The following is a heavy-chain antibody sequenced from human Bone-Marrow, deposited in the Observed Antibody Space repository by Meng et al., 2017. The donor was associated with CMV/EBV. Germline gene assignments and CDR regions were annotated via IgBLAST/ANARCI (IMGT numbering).Heavy chain of an antibody. V-gene: IGHV3-21*01. D-gene: IGHD6-6*01. Sequence: GESLKISCAASGFTFSGYAMNWVRQAPGKGLEWVSAISSGSSNRYYADSVKGRFTISRDNAKNSLFLQRNSLRAEDTAVYYCARDEYSSHYGMDVWGQGTTVTVSS. J-gene: IGHJ6*02. CDR1: GFTFSGYA. CDR2: ISSGSSNR. CDR3: ARDEYSSHYGMDV.